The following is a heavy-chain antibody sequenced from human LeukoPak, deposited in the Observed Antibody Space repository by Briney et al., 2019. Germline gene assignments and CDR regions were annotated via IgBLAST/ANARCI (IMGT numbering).Heavy chain of an antibody. CDR1: GGSISSSSYY. V-gene: IGHV4-39*01. D-gene: IGHD3-22*01. CDR3: ARRRIAGYDSSGRTYYFDY. Sequence: SETLSLTCTVSGGSISSSSYYWGRIRQPPGKGLEWIGSIYYSGSTYYNPSLKSRVTISVDTSKNQFSLKLSSVTAADTAVYYCARRRIAGYDSSGRTYYFDYWGQGTLVTVSS. CDR2: IYYSGST. J-gene: IGHJ4*02.